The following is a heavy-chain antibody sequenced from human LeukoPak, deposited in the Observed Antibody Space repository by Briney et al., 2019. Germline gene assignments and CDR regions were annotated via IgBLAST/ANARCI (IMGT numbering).Heavy chain of an antibody. D-gene: IGHD3-22*01. CDR3: VTYYFDSSGPKKNY. CDR2: INHSGST. V-gene: IGHV4-34*01. Sequence: SETLSLTCAVYGGSFSGYYWSWVRQPPGKGLEWVGEINHSGSTNYNPSLKSRVTISVDTSKKQFSLKLSSVTAADTAVYYCVTYYFDSSGPKKNYWGQGTLVTVSS. CDR1: GGSFSGYY. J-gene: IGHJ4*02.